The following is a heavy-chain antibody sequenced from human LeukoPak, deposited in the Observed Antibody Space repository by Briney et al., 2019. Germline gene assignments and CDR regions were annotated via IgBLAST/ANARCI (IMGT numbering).Heavy chain of an antibody. Sequence: GASVKVSCKXSGYTFTGYYMHWVRQAPGQGLGGVGGINPNSGRTIYAQKFQGRVPMTRDTSISTAYMELSRLRSDDTAVYYCARVVSSVAADDWYFDLWGRGTLVTVSS. D-gene: IGHD6-25*01. CDR1: GYTFTGYY. CDR2: INPNSGRT. CDR3: ARVVSSVAADDWYFDL. V-gene: IGHV1-2*02. J-gene: IGHJ2*01.